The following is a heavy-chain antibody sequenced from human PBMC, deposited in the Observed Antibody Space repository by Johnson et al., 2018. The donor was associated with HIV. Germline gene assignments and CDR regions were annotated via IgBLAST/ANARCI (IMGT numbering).Heavy chain of an antibody. CDR1: GFTFSSYW. V-gene: IGHV3-66*01. D-gene: IGHD3-16*02. Sequence: VQLVESGGGLVQPGGSLRLSCAASGFTFSSYWMHWVRQAPGKGLVWVSRIYSGGSTYYADSVKGRFTISSDNSKNTLYLQMNSLRAEDTAVYYCARDLVSLEDAFDIWGQGTMVSVSS. CDR3: ARDLVSLEDAFDI. CDR2: IYSGGST. J-gene: IGHJ3*02.